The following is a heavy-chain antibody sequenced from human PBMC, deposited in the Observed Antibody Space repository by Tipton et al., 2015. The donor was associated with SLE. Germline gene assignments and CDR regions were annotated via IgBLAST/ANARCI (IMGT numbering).Heavy chain of an antibody. Sequence: TLSLTCTVSGGSISSGSYHWSWIRQPAGKGLEWIGHIYTSGSTNYNPSLKSRVTISVDTSKNQFSLKLSSVTAADTAVYYCARGQRPGYCSRASCPYYYYYMDVWGKGTTVTVSS. CDR3: ARGQRPGYCSRASCPYYYYYMDV. V-gene: IGHV4-61*09. D-gene: IGHD2-2*01. J-gene: IGHJ6*03. CDR1: GGSISSGSYH. CDR2: IYTSGST.